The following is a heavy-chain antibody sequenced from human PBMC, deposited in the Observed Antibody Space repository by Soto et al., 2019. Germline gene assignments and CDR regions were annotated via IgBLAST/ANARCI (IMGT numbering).Heavy chain of an antibody. CDR2: IYHSGST. CDR3: MLGSGWKDFDY. CDR1: GYSISSVGYS. Sequence: SETLSLTCAVSGYSISSVGYSWSWIRQPPGKGLEWIGYIYHSGSTYYNPSLKSRVTISVDRSKNQFSLKLSSVTAADTAVYYCMLGSGWKDFDYWGQGTLVTVSS. J-gene: IGHJ4*02. V-gene: IGHV4-30-2*01. D-gene: IGHD3-22*01.